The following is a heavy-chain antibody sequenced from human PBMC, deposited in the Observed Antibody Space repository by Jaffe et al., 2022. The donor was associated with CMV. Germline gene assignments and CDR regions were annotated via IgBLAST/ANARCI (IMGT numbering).Heavy chain of an antibody. Sequence: QVQLVQSGAEVKTPGASVKISCKASGYSFTSYGIHWVRQAPGQRLEWMGWINAGTGNTKYSQQLQGRVTINTDTSASTVYMELSSLRSEDTAIYYCGRCGGGSATPWSWFDPWGRGTLVTVSS. CDR1: GYSFTSYG. CDR3: GRCGGGSATPWSWFDP. CDR2: INAGTGNT. J-gene: IGHJ5*02. V-gene: IGHV1-3*01. D-gene: IGHD2-21*01.